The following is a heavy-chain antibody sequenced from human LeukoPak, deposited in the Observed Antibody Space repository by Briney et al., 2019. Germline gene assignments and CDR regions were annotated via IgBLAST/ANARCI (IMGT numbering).Heavy chain of an antibody. D-gene: IGHD5-12*01. J-gene: IGHJ4*02. Sequence: PGRSLRLSCAASGFTFSSYEMNWVRQAPGKGLEWVSYISSSGRSTYYADSVKGRFTISRDNSKNTLYLQMNSLRVEDTAVYYCAREAWATPLDYWGQGTLVTVSS. V-gene: IGHV3-48*03. CDR2: ISSSGRST. CDR3: AREAWATPLDY. CDR1: GFTFSSYE.